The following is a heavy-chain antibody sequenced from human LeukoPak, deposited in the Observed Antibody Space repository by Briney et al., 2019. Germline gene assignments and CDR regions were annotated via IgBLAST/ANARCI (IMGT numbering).Heavy chain of an antibody. CDR2: MNPNSGNT. CDR1: GYTFTRYD. J-gene: IGHJ3*02. Sequence: RASVKVSCKASGYTFTRYDINWVRQATGQGLEWMGWMNPNSGNTGYAQKFQGRVTMTRNTSISTAYMELSSLRSEDTAVYYCARSYYDSSGLIYRDAFDIWGQGTMVTVSS. CDR3: ARSYYDSSGLIYRDAFDI. V-gene: IGHV1-8*01. D-gene: IGHD3-22*01.